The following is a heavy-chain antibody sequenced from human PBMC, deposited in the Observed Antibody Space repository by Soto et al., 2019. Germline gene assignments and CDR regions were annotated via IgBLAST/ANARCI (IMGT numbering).Heavy chain of an antibody. V-gene: IGHV4-34*01. CDR3: ARGSCSGGSCYDY. CDR1: GGSFSGYY. Sequence: SETLSLTCAVYGGSFSGYYWSWIRQPPGKGLEWIGEINHSGSTNYNPSLKSRVTISVDTSKNQFSLKLSSVTAADTAVYYCARGSCSGGSCYDYWGQGTLVTVSS. J-gene: IGHJ4*02. CDR2: INHSGST. D-gene: IGHD2-15*01.